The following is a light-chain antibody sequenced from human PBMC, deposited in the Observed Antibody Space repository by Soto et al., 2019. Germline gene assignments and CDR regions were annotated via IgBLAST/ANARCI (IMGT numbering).Light chain of an antibody. J-gene: IGKJ1*01. V-gene: IGKV3-20*01. CDR3: HHYET. CDR2: DAS. Sequence: EVVLTQPPGTLSLSPGEGATLSCRASQIVTGNFLAWYQQKPGQAPRLLMYDASTRATGIPDRFSGSGSGTEFTLTISRLEPEDFTVYYCHHYETFGQGTKVDIK. CDR1: QIVTGNF.